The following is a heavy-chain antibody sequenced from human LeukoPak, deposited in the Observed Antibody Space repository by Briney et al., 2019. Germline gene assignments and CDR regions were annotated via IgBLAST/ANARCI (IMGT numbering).Heavy chain of an antibody. CDR1: GGTFISYA. J-gene: IGHJ5*02. CDR2: IIPIFGTA. Sequence: SVKVSCKASGGTFISYAISWVRQAPGQGLEWMGGIIPIFGTANYAQKFQGRVTITADESTSTAYMELSSLRSEDTAVYYCARETYSSGWFRSQLDPWGKGTLVTASS. CDR3: ARETYSSGWFRSQLDP. V-gene: IGHV1-69*13. D-gene: IGHD6-19*01.